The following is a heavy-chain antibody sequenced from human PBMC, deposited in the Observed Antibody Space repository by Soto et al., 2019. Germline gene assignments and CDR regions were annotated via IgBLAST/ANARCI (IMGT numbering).Heavy chain of an antibody. J-gene: IGHJ4*02. CDR2: ISISGGTI. CDR3: ARASSPRDAWLDY. Sequence: GGSVRLSCGASGFPFSGDYMSWIRQSPGKGPEWVSDISISGGTIYYADSVKGRFTISRENAKNSLFLQMNSLRADETAVYYCARASSPRDAWLDYSGQGTLMTIFS. V-gene: IGHV3-11*01. D-gene: IGHD5-18*01. CDR1: GFPFSGDY.